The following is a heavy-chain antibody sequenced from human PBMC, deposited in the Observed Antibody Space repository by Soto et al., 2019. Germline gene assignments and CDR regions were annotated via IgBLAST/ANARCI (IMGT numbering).Heavy chain of an antibody. J-gene: IGHJ5*02. D-gene: IGHD6-13*01. V-gene: IGHV3-30*03. CDR1: GFTFSSYG. CDR3: ARNSMSQQLVHWFDP. CDR2: ISYDGSNK. Sequence: GGSLRLSCAASGFTFSSYGMHWVRQAPGKGLEWVAVISYDGSNKYYADSVKGRFTISRDNSENTLYLQMNSLRAEDTAVYYCARNSMSQQLVHWFDPWGQGTLVTVSS.